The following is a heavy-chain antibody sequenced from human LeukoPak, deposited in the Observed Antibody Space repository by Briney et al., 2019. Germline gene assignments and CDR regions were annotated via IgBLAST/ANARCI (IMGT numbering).Heavy chain of an antibody. CDR3: ARRYSSSRRTSDY. Sequence: SETLSLTCAAYGGSFSGYYWSWIRQPPGKGLEWIGEINHSGSTNYNPSLKSRVTISVDTSKNQFSLKLSSVTAADTAVYYCARRYSSSRRTSDYWGQGTLVTVSS. CDR1: GGSFSGYY. J-gene: IGHJ4*02. D-gene: IGHD6-13*01. CDR2: INHSGST. V-gene: IGHV4-34*01.